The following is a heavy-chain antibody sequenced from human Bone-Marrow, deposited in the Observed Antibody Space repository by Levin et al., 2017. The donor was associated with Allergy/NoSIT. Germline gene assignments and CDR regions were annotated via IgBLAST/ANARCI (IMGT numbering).Heavy chain of an antibody. CDR1: GFTFSSYA. V-gene: IGHV3-23*01. J-gene: IGHJ3*02. CDR2: ISGSGGST. CDR3: AKEQRDVLMVYARGAFDI. Sequence: GGSLRLSCAASGFTFSSYAMSWVRQAPGKGLEWVSAISGSGGSTYYADSVKGRFTISRDNSKNTLYLQMNSLRAEDTAVYYCAKEQRDVLMVYARGAFDIWGQGTMVTVSS. D-gene: IGHD2-8*01.